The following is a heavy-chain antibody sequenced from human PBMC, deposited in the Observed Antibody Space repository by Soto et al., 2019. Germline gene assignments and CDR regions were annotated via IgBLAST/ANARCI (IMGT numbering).Heavy chain of an antibody. J-gene: IGHJ4*02. CDR1: GFTFSGSG. Sequence: GGSLRLSCAASGFTFSGSGIHWVRQASGKGLEWVARIRSKANNYATSFAASVKGRFIISRDDSKNTAYLQMNSLKTEDTAVYYCTRFPDRSAWPFDYWGQGSLVTVSS. V-gene: IGHV3-73*01. CDR3: TRFPDRSAWPFDY. D-gene: IGHD3-22*01. CDR2: IRSKANNYAT.